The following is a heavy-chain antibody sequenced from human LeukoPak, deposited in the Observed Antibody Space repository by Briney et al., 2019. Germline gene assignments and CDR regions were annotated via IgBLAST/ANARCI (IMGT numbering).Heavy chain of an antibody. Sequence: RASVKVSCKASGSTFTGYYMHWVRQAPGQGLEWMGWINPNSGGTNSAQKFQGRVTMTRDTSISTAYMELSRLRSDDTAVYYCARVGSDSSGWRRFDYWGQGTLVTVSS. V-gene: IGHV1-2*02. D-gene: IGHD6-19*01. J-gene: IGHJ4*02. CDR2: INPNSGGT. CDR1: GSTFTGYY. CDR3: ARVGSDSSGWRRFDY.